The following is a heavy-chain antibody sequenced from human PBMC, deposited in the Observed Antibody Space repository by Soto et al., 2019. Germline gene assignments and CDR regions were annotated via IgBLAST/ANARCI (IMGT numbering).Heavy chain of an antibody. Sequence: VQLVESGGGLVKPGGSLRLSCAASGFTVSSNYMSWVRQAPGKGLEWVSVIYSGGSTYYADSVKGRFTISRDNSKNTLYLQMNSLRAEDTAVYYGARGSSSGWYPLDYWGQGTLVTVSS. CDR3: ARGSSSGWYPLDY. D-gene: IGHD6-19*01. CDR1: GFTVSSNY. J-gene: IGHJ4*02. CDR2: IYSGGST. V-gene: IGHV3-53*01.